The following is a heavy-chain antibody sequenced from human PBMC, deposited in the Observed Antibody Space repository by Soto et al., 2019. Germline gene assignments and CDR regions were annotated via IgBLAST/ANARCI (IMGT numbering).Heavy chain of an antibody. V-gene: IGHV6-1*01. Sequence: PSQTLSLTCAISGDSVSSNTASWNRIRQSPSRGLEWLGRTYFRSKWYNDYAVSVKSRIIINPDTSNNQFSLQLISVTPEDTAVYFCAKGDDLGPKTGYAFDPWGQGIMVTVSS. D-gene: IGHD5-12*01. CDR2: TYFRSKWYN. CDR1: GDSVSSNTAS. J-gene: IGHJ5*02. CDR3: AKGDDLGPKTGYAFDP.